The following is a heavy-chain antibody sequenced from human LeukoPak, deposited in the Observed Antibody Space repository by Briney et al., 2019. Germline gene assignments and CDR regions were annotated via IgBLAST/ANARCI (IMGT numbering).Heavy chain of an antibody. V-gene: IGHV4-61*01. J-gene: IGHJ4*02. CDR2: GYCGGNT. CDR1: GFSVTTDSYC. CDR3: AGDHFGSLDS. D-gene: IGHD3-10*01. Sequence: PSETLSLTCTVSGFSVTTDSYCWGWIRQPPGKGLEWIGYGYCGGNTNYDPSLKRRVTISVDTSKNQFSLTLTSVTAADTAVYFCAGDHFGSLDSWGQGILVTVSS.